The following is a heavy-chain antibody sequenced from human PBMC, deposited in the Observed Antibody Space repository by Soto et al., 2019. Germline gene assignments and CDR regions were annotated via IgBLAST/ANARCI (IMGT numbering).Heavy chain of an antibody. Sequence: QVQLVQSGAEVKKPGSSVKVSCKASGGTFSSYAISWVRQAPGQGLEWMGGIIPIFGTANYAQTFQGRVTITADESTSPAYMELSSLRSEDTAVYYCASDSSSPAMVENWFDPWGQGTLVTVSS. CDR2: IIPIFGTA. V-gene: IGHV1-69*01. J-gene: IGHJ5*02. CDR1: GGTFSSYA. CDR3: ASDSSSPAMVENWFDP. D-gene: IGHD5-18*01.